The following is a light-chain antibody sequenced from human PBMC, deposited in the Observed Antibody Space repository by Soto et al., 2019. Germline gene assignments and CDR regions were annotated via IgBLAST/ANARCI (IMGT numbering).Light chain of an antibody. V-gene: IGKV3-11*01. CDR1: QSVSRY. Sequence: EIVLTQSPATLSLSPGERATLSCRASQSVSRYLAWYQQKPGQAPRLLIYDASNRATGTPARFSGSGSGTDFTLTISSLEPEDFTVYYCQQRTSFGRGTRLEIK. CDR3: QQRTS. CDR2: DAS. J-gene: IGKJ5*01.